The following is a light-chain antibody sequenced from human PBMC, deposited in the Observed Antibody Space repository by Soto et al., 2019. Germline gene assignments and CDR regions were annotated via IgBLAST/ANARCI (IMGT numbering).Light chain of an antibody. CDR2: DAS. Sequence: DIQMTQSPSSLSASVGDRVTITCQASQDISNYLNWYQQKPGKAPKLLIYDASNLETGVPSRFSGSGSGTDFTFTISSLQPEDIATYYCQRYDSVPFTFGGGTKVDIK. CDR3: QRYDSVPFT. CDR1: QDISNY. J-gene: IGKJ4*01. V-gene: IGKV1-33*01.